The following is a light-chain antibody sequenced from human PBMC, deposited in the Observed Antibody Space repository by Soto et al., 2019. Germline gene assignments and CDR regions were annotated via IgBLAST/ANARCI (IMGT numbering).Light chain of an antibody. J-gene: IGLJ1*01. CDR3: SSFAGSNNFPYV. CDR2: EIN. Sequence: QSVLTQPPSASGSPGQSVTISCTGTSSHVGAYDYVSWYQQHPGKAPKLMIYEINKRPSGVPDRFSGPKSGNTASLTVSGLQAEDEADYYCSSFAGSNNFPYVFGTGTKLTVL. V-gene: IGLV2-8*01. CDR1: SSHVGAYDY.